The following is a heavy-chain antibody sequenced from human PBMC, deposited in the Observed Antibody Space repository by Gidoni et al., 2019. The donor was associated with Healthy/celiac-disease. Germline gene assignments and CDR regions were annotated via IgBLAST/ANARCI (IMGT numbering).Heavy chain of an antibody. V-gene: IGHV3-33*01. CDR2: IWYDGSNK. CDR3: ARDLTIFGVVPYYYYYGMDV. Sequence: QVQLVESGGGVVQPGRSLRLSCAASGFTFSSYGMHWVRQAPGKGLEWVAVIWYDGSNKYYADSVKGRFTISRDNSKNTLYLQMNSLRAEDTAVYYCARDLTIFGVVPYYYYYGMDVWGQGTTVTVSS. D-gene: IGHD3-3*01. J-gene: IGHJ6*02. CDR1: GFTFSSYG.